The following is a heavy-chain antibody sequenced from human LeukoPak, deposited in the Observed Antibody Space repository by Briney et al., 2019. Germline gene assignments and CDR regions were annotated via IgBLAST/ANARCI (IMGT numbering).Heavy chain of an antibody. Sequence: ASVKVSCKTSGYTFTRYGISWVRQAPGQGLEWMGWISADNGNTDYAQNLQGRVTMTADTSTRTAYMELRSLRSDDTAVYFCARVMILEWFRLDYWGPGTLVNVSS. D-gene: IGHD3-3*01. V-gene: IGHV1-18*01. J-gene: IGHJ4*02. CDR1: GYTFTRYG. CDR2: ISADNGNT. CDR3: ARVMILEWFRLDY.